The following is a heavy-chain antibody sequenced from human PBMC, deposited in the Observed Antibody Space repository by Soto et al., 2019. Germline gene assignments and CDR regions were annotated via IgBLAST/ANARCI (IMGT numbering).Heavy chain of an antibody. D-gene: IGHD5-12*01. CDR3: ARGRGYSGYALGY. CDR1: GGSISSYY. V-gene: IGHV4-59*01. CDR2: IYYNGST. Sequence: SETLSLTCTVSGGSISSYYCSWIRQPPGKGLDWIGYIYYNGSTNYNPSLKSRVTISKDTSKNQFSLRLTSVTAADTAVYYCARGRGYSGYALGYWGQGTLVTVSS. J-gene: IGHJ4*02.